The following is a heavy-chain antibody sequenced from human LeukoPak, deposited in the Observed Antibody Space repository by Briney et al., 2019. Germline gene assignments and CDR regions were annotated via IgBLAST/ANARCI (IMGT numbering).Heavy chain of an antibody. J-gene: IGHJ4*02. Sequence: PGGSLRLSCAASGFTFSRYAMTWVRQAPGKGLEWVSAISGSGGSTYYADSVKGRFTISRDNSKNTLYLQVNSLRAEDTAVYYCAKDPLVRGLTSDYWGQGTLVTVSS. V-gene: IGHV3-23*01. CDR3: AKDPLVRGLTSDY. CDR1: GFTFSRYA. CDR2: ISGSGGST. D-gene: IGHD3-10*01.